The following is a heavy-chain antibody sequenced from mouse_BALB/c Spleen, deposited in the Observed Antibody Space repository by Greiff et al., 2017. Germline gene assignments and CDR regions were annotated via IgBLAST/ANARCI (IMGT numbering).Heavy chain of an antibody. D-gene: IGHD1-2*01. J-gene: IGHJ3*01. CDR2: INPSTGYT. V-gene: IGHV1S26*01. CDR1: GYTFTDYW. CDR3: ARGHYGQFAY. Sequence: QVQLQQPGAELVMPGASVKMSCKASGYTFTDYWMHWVKQRPGQGLEWIGYINPSTGYTEYNQKFKDKATLTADKSSSTAYMQLSSLTSEDSAVYYCARGHYGQFAYWGQGTLVTVSA.